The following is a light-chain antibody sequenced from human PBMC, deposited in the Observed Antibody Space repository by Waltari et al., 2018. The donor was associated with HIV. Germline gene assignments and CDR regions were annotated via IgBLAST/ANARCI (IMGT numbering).Light chain of an antibody. V-gene: IGLV2-23*02. CDR2: EVT. Sequence: QSALTQPASVSASPGPSITISCTATSSDVGAYNLFSWYHQPPGKAPKLMIFEVTKRPSGVSDRFSGSRSGNTASLTISGLQAEDEGDYYCCSYTGGGVVFGGGTKLTVL. J-gene: IGLJ2*01. CDR1: SSDVGAYNL. CDR3: CSYTGGGVV.